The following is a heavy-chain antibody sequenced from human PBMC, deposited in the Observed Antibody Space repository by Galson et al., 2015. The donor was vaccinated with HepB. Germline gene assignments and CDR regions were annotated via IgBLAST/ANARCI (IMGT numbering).Heavy chain of an antibody. CDR1: HVSVSSSSYY. V-gene: IGHV4-39*01. Sequence: VSHVSVSSSSYYWGWIRQPPGKGLEWIGSIYYSGNTYYNPSLKSRVTISVDTSKNQFSLKLSSVTAADTAVYYCARHRSLGYCTSTSCYRLDAFDTWGQGTMVTVSS. CDR2: IYYSGNT. J-gene: IGHJ3*02. D-gene: IGHD2-2*01. CDR3: ARHRSLGYCTSTSCYRLDAFDT.